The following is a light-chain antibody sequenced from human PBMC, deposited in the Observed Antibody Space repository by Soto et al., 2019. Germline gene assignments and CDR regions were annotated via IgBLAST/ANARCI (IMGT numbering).Light chain of an antibody. V-gene: IGKV1-33*01. Sequence: DIQMTQSPSSLSASVGDRVTITCQASQDIRKHLAWYQQKPGKVPKLLTSDASDLQTGDPSRFSGRGSGEDYFFSISRLQPEDVGTYYCQQYDNFPQTFGQGIKVDIX. CDR2: DAS. CDR3: QQYDNFPQT. CDR1: QDIRKH. J-gene: IGKJ1*01.